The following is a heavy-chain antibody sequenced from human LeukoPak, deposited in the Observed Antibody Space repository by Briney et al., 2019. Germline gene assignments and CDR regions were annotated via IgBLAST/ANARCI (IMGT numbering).Heavy chain of an antibody. CDR3: AKGVGYYYYYGMDV. V-gene: IGHV3-23*01. CDR1: GFTFSSYA. Sequence: GGSLRLSCAASGFTFSSYAMSWVRQAPGKGLEWVSAISGSGGSTYYADSVKGRFTISRDNSKNTLYLQMNSLGAEDTAVYYCAKGVGYYYYYGMDVWGQGTTVTVSS. J-gene: IGHJ6*02. CDR2: ISGSGGST. D-gene: IGHD2-15*01.